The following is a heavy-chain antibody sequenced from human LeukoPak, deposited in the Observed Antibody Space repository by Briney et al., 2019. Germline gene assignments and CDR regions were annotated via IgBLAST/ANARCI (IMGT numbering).Heavy chain of an antibody. V-gene: IGHV4-59*08. CDR3: AKAVVVATTRLGPFDT. CDR2: IHYSGST. D-gene: IGHD3-22*01. J-gene: IGHJ3*02. Sequence: SETLSLTCSVSGGSISSYYWSWIRQPPGKGLEWIGYIHYSGSTNYNPSLKSRVTISVDTSESQFSLKLRSVTAADMAVYYCAKAVVVATTRLGPFDTWGQGTMVTVSS. CDR1: GGSISSYY.